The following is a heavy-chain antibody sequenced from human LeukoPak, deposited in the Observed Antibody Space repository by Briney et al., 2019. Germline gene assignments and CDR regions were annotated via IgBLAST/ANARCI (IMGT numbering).Heavy chain of an antibody. Sequence: PSETLSLTCTVAGDSISSSSYYWGWIRQPPGKELEWIGSIYYSGSTNYNPSLKSRVTMSVDTSKNQFSLKLSSVTAADTAVYYCARDQDGSGSYYFDYWGQGTLVTVSS. V-gene: IGHV4-39*07. CDR3: ARDQDGSGSYYFDY. CDR2: IYYSGST. J-gene: IGHJ4*02. CDR1: GDSISSSSYY. D-gene: IGHD5-24*01.